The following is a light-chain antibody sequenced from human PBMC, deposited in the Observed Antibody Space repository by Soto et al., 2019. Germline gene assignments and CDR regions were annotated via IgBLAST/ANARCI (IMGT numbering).Light chain of an antibody. CDR2: DVT. J-gene: IGLJ1*01. CDR3: CSYTTSNTPQIV. Sequence: QSALTQPASGSGSPGQSITISCTGTSSDVGGYNYVSWYQQQPGKAPKFMIYDVTNRPSGVSNRFPGSKSGNTASLTISGLQAEAEADYYCCSYTTSNTPQIVFGTGTKVTVL. CDR1: SSDVGGYNY. V-gene: IGLV2-14*01.